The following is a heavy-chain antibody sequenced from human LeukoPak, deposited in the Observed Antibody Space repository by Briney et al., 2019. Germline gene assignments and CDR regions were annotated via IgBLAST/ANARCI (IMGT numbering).Heavy chain of an antibody. D-gene: IGHD3-3*01. J-gene: IGHJ3*02. CDR3: ARSLRDAFDI. V-gene: IGHV3-48*01. Sequence: GGSLRLSCAASGFTFSSYSMNWVRQAPGKGLEWVSYIRSSSSTIYYADSVKGRFTISTDNANNSLYLQMNSLRAEDTAVYYCARSLRDAFDIWGQGTMVTVSS. CDR2: IRSSSSTI. CDR1: GFTFSSYS.